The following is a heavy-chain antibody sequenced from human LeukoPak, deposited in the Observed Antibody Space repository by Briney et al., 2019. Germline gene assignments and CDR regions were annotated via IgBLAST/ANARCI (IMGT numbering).Heavy chain of an antibody. J-gene: IGHJ3*02. V-gene: IGHV1-18*01. CDR3: ARNIYYYDSSGYYADAFDI. Sequence: ASVKVSCKASGYTFTSYGISWVRQAPGQGLEWMGWISAYNGNTNYAQKLQGRVTMTTDTSTSTAYMELRSLRSEDTAVYYCARNIYYYDSSGYYADAFDIWGQGTMVTVSS. CDR1: GYTFTSYG. CDR2: ISAYNGNT. D-gene: IGHD3-22*01.